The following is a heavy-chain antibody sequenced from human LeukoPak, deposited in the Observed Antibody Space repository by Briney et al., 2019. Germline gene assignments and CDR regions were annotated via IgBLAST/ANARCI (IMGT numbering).Heavy chain of an antibody. J-gene: IGHJ4*02. CDR1: GGSISSYY. CDR2: IYYSGST. V-gene: IGHV4-59*08. D-gene: IGHD6-19*01. CDR3: ARRGPQWLDKGLWYFDY. Sequence: SETLSLTCTVSGGSISSYYWSWIRQPPGKGLEWIGYIYYSGSTNYNPSLKSRVTISVDTSKNQFSLKLSSVTAADTAVYYCARRGPQWLDKGLWYFDYWGQGTLVTVSS.